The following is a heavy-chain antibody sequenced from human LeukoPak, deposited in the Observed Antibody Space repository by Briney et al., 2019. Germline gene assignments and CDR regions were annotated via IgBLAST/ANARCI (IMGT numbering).Heavy chain of an antibody. V-gene: IGHV4-34*01. CDR3: ARGPREDYGDPILGVDY. Sequence: SETLSLTCAVYGGSFSGYYWSWIRQPPGKGLEWIGEINHSGSTNYNPSLKSRVTISVDTSKNQFSLKLSSVTAADTAVYYCARGPREDYGDPILGVDYWGQGTLVTVSS. CDR2: INHSGST. CDR1: GGSFSGYY. J-gene: IGHJ4*02. D-gene: IGHD4-17*01.